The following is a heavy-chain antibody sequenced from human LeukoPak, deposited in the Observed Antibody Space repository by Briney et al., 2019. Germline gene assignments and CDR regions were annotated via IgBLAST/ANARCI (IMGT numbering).Heavy chain of an antibody. D-gene: IGHD3-22*01. J-gene: IGHJ5*02. CDR1: GDSISSSNFY. CDR2: IYYSGST. CDR3: ARQYYYDSSGHYGINWFDP. V-gene: IGHV4-39*01. Sequence: SETLSLTCTVSGDSISSSNFYWGWIRQPPGKGLEWIGNIYYSGSTYYNPSLKSRVTISVDSSKNQFSLRLSSVTAADTAVYYCARQYYYDSSGHYGINWFDPWGQGTLVTVSS.